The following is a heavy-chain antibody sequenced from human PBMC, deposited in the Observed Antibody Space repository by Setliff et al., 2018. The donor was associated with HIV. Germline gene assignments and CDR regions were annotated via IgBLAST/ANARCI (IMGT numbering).Heavy chain of an antibody. J-gene: IGHJ3*02. CDR3: ARYALAVPGYHNAFDI. CDR1: GFSFSSYG. CDR2: ISSTSGNI. Sequence: GGSLRLSCAASGFSFSSYGMNWVRQAPGKGLEWVSYISSTSGNIYYVDSVEGRFTISRDNADNSLYLQMNSLRAEDTAVYYCARYALAVPGYHNAFDIWGQGTMVTVSS. D-gene: IGHD6-19*01. V-gene: IGHV3-48*01.